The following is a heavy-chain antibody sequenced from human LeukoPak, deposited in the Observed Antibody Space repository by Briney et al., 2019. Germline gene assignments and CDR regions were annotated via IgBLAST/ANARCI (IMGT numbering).Heavy chain of an antibody. CDR3: TAEYDSSGYYPWFFDL. CDR1: GFTFSYAW. CDR2: IKSKSDGGTI. Sequence: GSLRLSCAASGFTFSYAWMNWVRQAPGKGLEWVGRIKSKSDGGTIDYAAPVKGRFTISRDDSKNTLYLQMNSLKTEDTAVYYCTAEYDSSGYYPWFFDLWGRGTLVTASS. J-gene: IGHJ2*01. V-gene: IGHV3-15*01. D-gene: IGHD3-22*01.